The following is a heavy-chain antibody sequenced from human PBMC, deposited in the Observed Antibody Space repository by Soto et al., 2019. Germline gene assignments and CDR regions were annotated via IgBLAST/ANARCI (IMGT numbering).Heavy chain of an antibody. CDR3: ARDRGYCNSSGCFRNWFAP. CDR1: GYSFRTNG. D-gene: IGHD2-15*01. V-gene: IGHV1-18*01. Sequence: QVQLVQSGAEVKTPGASVKVSCRASGYSFRTNGISWVRQAPGQGLEWMGWISTYDDKTNFPQKLQGRITMTTDTSTRTAYMELRSVRSDDTGVYFCARDRGYCNSSGCFRNWFAPWGQGTLVTVSS. CDR2: ISTYDDKT. J-gene: IGHJ5*02.